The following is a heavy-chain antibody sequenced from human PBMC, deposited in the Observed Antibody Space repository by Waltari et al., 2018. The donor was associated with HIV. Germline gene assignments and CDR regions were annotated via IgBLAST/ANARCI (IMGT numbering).Heavy chain of an antibody. CDR3: AKGTQIDDYTLHY. Sequence: QVQLVESGGGVVQPGGSLRLSCAASGFTFSSHGIHWVRQAPGKGLEWGEFVEHDVIIKKYADSVRGRFTVSRDIAKSALYLQMSDLRAEDTAVYYCAKGTQIDDYTLHYRGQGTLVTVSS. V-gene: IGHV3-30*02. CDR1: GFTFSSHG. J-gene: IGHJ4*02. D-gene: IGHD3-16*01. CDR2: VEHDVIIK.